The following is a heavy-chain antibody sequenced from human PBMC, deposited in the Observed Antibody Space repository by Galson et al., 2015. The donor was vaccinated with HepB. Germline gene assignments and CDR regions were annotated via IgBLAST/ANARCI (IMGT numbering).Heavy chain of an antibody. CDR2: ISYDGSKK. Sequence: SLRLSCAASGFTFSSYGMHWVRQAPGKGLEWVAVISYDGSKKYYADSVKGRFTISRDNSKNTLYLQMNSLRAEDTAVYYCAKGSLRTEIVDYWGQGTLVTVSS. CDR1: GFTFSSYG. CDR3: AKGSLRTEIVDY. J-gene: IGHJ4*02. D-gene: IGHD1-26*01. V-gene: IGHV3-30*18.